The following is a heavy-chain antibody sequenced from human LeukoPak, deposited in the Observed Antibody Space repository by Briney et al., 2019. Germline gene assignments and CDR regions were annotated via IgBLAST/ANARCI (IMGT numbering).Heavy chain of an antibody. J-gene: IGHJ5*02. D-gene: IGHD2-2*01. CDR1: GFTFSSYL. CDR3: AKGGYCSSTSCYVGWFDP. Sequence: GGSLRLSCAASGFTFSSYLMNWVRQAPGKGLEWVSVISGGGGSTYYAASVKGRFTISRDNSKNTLFLQMNSLRAEDTAVYYCAKGGYCSSTSCYVGWFDPWGQGTLVTVSS. V-gene: IGHV3-23*01. CDR2: ISGGGGST.